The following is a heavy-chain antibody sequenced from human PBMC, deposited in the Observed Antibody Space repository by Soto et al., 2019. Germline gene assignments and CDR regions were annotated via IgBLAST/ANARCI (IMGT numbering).Heavy chain of an antibody. CDR2: INAGNGNT. D-gene: IGHD5-18*01. CDR1: GYTFTSYA. V-gene: IGHV1-3*01. CDR3: ATGVDKAMAYIPRHFDY. Sequence: ASVKVSCKASGYTFTSYAMHWVRQAPGQRLEWMGWINAGNGNTKYSQKFQGRVTITRDTSASTAYMELSSLRSEDTAVYYCATGVDKAMAYIPRHFDYWGQGTLVTVSS. J-gene: IGHJ4*02.